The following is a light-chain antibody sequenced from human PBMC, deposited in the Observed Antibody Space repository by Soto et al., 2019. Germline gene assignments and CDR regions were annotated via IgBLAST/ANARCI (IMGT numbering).Light chain of an antibody. V-gene: IGLV4-69*01. J-gene: IGLJ2*01. CDR2: LNSDGSH. CDR1: SGHSNYA. Sequence: QSVLTQSPSASASPGASVKLTCTLSSGHSNYAIAWHQQQSEKGPRYLMKLNSDGSHSKGDGIPDRFSGSSSGAERYLTISSRQSEDEADYYCQTWGSGIVVFGGGTKLTVL. CDR3: QTWGSGIVV.